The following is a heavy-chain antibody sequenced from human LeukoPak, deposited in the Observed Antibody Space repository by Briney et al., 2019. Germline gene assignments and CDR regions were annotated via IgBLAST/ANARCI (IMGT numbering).Heavy chain of an antibody. CDR2: IYYSGST. J-gene: IGHJ6*02. CDR3: ARGGTVRNGMDV. D-gene: IGHD1-26*01. V-gene: IGHV4-59*01. CDR1: AGSISSYY. Sequence: SETLSLTCLVSAGSISSYYWSWIRPPAGKGLEWIGYIYYSGSTNYNPSLKSRVTISVDTSRNQFSLKLSSVTAADTAVYYCARGGTVRNGMDVWGQGTTVTVSS.